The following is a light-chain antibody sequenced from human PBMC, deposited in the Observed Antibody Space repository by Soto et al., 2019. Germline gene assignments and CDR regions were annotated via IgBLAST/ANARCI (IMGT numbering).Light chain of an antibody. CDR1: QSVLYSSNNKNY. J-gene: IGKJ2*01. CDR2: WAS. CDR3: QQYYSPPYT. Sequence: DIVXTXXPDXXXXXXXERXXINCKSSQSVLYSSNNKNYLGWYQQKPGQTPKLLIYWASTRDSGVPDRFSGSGSGTDFTLTISSLQAEDVAVYYCQQYYSPPYTFGQGTRLEIK. V-gene: IGKV4-1*01.